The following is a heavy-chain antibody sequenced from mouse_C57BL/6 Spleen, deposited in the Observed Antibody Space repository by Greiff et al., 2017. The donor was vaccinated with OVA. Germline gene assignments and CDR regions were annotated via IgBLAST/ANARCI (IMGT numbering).Heavy chain of an antibody. V-gene: IGHV14-4*01. CDR3: TTHYGNYGAMDY. CDR2: IDPENGDT. Sequence: VQLQQSGAELVRPGASVKLSCTASGFNIKDDYMHWVKQRPEQGLEWIGWIDPENGDTEYASKFKGKATITADTSSNTAYLQLSSLTSEDTAVYYCTTHYGNYGAMDYWGQGTSVTVSS. J-gene: IGHJ4*01. CDR1: GFNIKDDY. D-gene: IGHD2-1*01.